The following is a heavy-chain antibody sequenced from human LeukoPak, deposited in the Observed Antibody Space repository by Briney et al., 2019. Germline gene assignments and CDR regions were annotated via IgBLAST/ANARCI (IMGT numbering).Heavy chain of an antibody. CDR2: INWNGGST. V-gene: IGHV3-20*04. CDR1: GFPFDDYG. CDR3: AREISPLYLAYTFNWFDP. D-gene: IGHD3-16*01. Sequence: GGSLRLSCAASGFPFDDYGMSWVRQAPGKGLEWVSGINWNGGSTGYADSVKGRFTISRDNAKNSLYLQMNSLRAEDTALYYCAREISPLYLAYTFNWFDPWGQGTLVTVSS. J-gene: IGHJ5*02.